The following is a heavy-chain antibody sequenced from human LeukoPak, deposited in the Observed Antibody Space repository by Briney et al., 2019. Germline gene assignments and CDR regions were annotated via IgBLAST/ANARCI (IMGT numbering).Heavy chain of an antibody. CDR2: ISPSGSTT. Sequence: GGSLRLSCAASGFTFSSYEMTWVRQAPGKGLEWVSYISPSGSTTYYADSVKGRFTTSRDNAKNSLYLQMNSLRAEDTAVYYCARDPRGSDYWGQGTLVTVSS. V-gene: IGHV3-48*03. CDR1: GFTFSSYE. J-gene: IGHJ4*02. CDR3: ARDPRGSDY.